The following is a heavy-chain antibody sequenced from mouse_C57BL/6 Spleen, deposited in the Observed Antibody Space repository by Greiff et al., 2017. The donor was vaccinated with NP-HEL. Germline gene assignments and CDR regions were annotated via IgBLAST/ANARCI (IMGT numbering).Heavy chain of an antibody. J-gene: IGHJ3*01. CDR3: ARGYYGYDEGFAY. CDR1: GYAFSSSW. D-gene: IGHD2-2*01. Sequence: QVQLKESGPELVKPGASVKISCKASGYAFSSSWMNWVKQRPGKGLEWIGRIYPGDGDTNYNGKFKGKARLTADTSSSTAYMQLSSRTSEDSAVYFCARGYYGYDEGFAYWGQGTLVTVSA. CDR2: IYPGDGDT. V-gene: IGHV1-82*01.